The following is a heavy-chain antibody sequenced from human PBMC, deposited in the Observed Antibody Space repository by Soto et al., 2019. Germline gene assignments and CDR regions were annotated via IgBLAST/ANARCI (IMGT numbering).Heavy chain of an antibody. Sequence: QVQLVQSGAEVKKPGASVKVSCKASGYTFTSYGISWVRQAPGQGLEWMGWISAYNGNTNYAQKLQGRVTMTTYTSTSTAYMELRSLRSDDTAVYYCARGPRGVGCGELLSGAFDIWGQGTMVTVSS. J-gene: IGHJ3*02. V-gene: IGHV1-18*01. CDR2: ISAYNGNT. CDR3: ARGPRGVGCGELLSGAFDI. CDR1: GYTFTSYG. D-gene: IGHD3-10*01.